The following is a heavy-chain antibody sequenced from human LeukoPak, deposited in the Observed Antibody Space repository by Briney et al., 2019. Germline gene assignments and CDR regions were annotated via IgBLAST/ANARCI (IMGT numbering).Heavy chain of an antibody. CDR2: ISYDGSNK. Sequence: GGSLRLSCAASGFTFSSYGMHWVRQAPGKGLEWVAVISYDGSNKYYADSVKGRFTISRDNSKNTLYLQMNSLRAEDTAVYYCAKDYPEGALDYWGQGTLVTVSS. CDR1: GFTFSSYG. V-gene: IGHV3-30*18. J-gene: IGHJ4*02. CDR3: AKDYPEGALDY. D-gene: IGHD1-26*01.